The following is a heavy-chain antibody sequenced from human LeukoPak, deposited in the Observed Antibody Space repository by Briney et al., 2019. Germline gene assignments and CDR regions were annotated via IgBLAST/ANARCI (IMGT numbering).Heavy chain of an antibody. CDR3: AKGPYCSSTSCYTIGSFDY. CDR2: VSGSGNST. J-gene: IGHJ4*02. D-gene: IGHD2-2*02. V-gene: IGHV3-23*01. CDR1: GFTFSDYA. Sequence: GGSLRLSCAAPGFTFSDYAMSWVRQAPGKGLEWVPAVSGSGNSTYFADSVKGRFTISRDNFKSTLYLQMNSVRAEDTAVYYCAKGPYCSSTSCYTIGSFDYWGQGTLVTVSS.